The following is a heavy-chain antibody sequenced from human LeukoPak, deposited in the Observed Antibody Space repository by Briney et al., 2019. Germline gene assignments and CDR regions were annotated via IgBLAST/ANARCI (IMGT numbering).Heavy chain of an antibody. J-gene: IGHJ4*02. CDR3: ARGVAPDY. D-gene: IGHD2-2*01. CDR2: MSYSSTYT. V-gene: IGHV3-11*05. CDR1: VFSFSDYY. Sequence: GGSLRLSCAASVFSFSDYYMTWMRHAPGKAREWVSYMSYSSTYTNYEDSVKGRFTISRDNAKNSMYLQMNNLRGEDSAVYYCARGVAPDYWGQGTVVTVSS.